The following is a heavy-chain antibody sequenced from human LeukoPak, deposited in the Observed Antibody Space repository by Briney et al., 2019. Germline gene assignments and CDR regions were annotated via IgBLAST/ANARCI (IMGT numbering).Heavy chain of an antibody. CDR3: ARVVYCSGGSCQIFAFDI. CDR1: GFTFSSYW. J-gene: IGHJ3*02. CDR2: INSDGSST. D-gene: IGHD2-15*01. V-gene: IGHV3-74*01. Sequence: GGSLRLSCAASGFTFSSYWMHWVRQAPGKGLVWVSRINSDGSSTSYADSVKDRFTISRDNAKNSLYLQMNSLRAEDTAVYYCARVVYCSGGSCQIFAFDIWGQGTMVTVPS.